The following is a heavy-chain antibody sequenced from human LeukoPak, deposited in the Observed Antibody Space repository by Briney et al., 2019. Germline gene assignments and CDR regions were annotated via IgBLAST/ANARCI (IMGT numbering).Heavy chain of an antibody. Sequence: PRGSLTLPYAASGFKFSSYWMNWVRQAPGKGLEPVANINQDGSEKYYVDSVKGRFTISRDNAKNSLYLQMSSLRAEDTAVYYCTRGGYSDYWGQGSLVSVSS. J-gene: IGHJ4*02. V-gene: IGHV3-7*01. CDR2: INQDGSEK. CDR3: TRGGYSDY. CDR1: GFKFSSYW.